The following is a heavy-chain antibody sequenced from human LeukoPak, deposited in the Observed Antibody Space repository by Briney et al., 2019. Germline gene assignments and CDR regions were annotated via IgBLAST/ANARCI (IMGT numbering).Heavy chain of an antibody. D-gene: IGHD5-24*01. V-gene: IGHV1-2*02. J-gene: IGHJ6*03. Sequence: ASVKVPCKASGYTFTGYYMHWVRQAPGRGLEWMGWINPNSGGTNYAQKFQGRVTMTRDTSISTAYMELSRLRSDDTAVYYCARDGVWRCRPRGYMDVWGKGTTVTVSS. CDR3: ARDGVWRCRPRGYMDV. CDR1: GYTFTGYY. CDR2: INPNSGGT.